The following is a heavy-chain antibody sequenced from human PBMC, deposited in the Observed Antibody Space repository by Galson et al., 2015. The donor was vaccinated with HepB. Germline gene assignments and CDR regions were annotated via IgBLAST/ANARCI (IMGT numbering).Heavy chain of an antibody. CDR1: GLTFSRHW. CDR2: INQDGSET. D-gene: IGHD3-22*01. Sequence: SLRLSCAASGLTFSRHWMSWARQAPGKGLEWVANINQDGSETWYVDSMRGRFTISRDNAKNSLYLQMNSLRVEDTAVYYCARAGDRSGYFQLRWFDPWGQGTLVTVSS. J-gene: IGHJ5*02. CDR3: ARAGDRSGYFQLRWFDP. V-gene: IGHV3-7*01.